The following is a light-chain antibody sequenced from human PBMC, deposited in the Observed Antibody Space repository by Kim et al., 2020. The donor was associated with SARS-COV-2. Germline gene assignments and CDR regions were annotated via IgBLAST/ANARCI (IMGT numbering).Light chain of an antibody. CDR2: YDS. CDR1: HIGTKS. CDR3: QLWDSSSDQWI. J-gene: IGLJ2*01. Sequence: AQGTTTKITCGGKHIGTKSVHWYQQKPGQAPLLVIFYDSDRPSGIPARFSGSNSGNTATLTISGVEAGDEADYFCQLWDSSSDQWIFGGGTQLTVL. V-gene: IGLV3-21*01.